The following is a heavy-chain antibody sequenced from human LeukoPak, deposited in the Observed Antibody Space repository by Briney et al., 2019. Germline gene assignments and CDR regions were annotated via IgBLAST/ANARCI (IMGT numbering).Heavy chain of an antibody. Sequence: PSETLSLTCTVSGGSIRSSYYYWGWIRQPPGKGLEWIGSIYYSGSTYYNPSLKSRVTISVDTSKNQFSLKLSSVTAADTAVYYCARHRDQTSFDYWGQGTLVTVSS. CDR1: GGSIRSSYYY. CDR2: IYYSGST. J-gene: IGHJ4*02. CDR3: ARHRDQTSFDY. V-gene: IGHV4-39*01.